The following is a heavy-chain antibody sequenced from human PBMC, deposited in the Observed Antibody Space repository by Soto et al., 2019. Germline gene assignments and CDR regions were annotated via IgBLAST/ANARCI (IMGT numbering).Heavy chain of an antibody. CDR1: GGSISSYY. V-gene: IGHV4-59*08. D-gene: IGHD2-8*01. Sequence: PSETLSLTCTVSGGSISSYYWSWIRQPPGKGLEWIGYIYYSGSTNYNPSLKSRVTISVDTSKNQFSLKLSSVTAADTAVYYCASHYCTNGVCSFDYWGQGTLVTVSS. J-gene: IGHJ4*02. CDR3: ASHYCTNGVCSFDY. CDR2: IYYSGST.